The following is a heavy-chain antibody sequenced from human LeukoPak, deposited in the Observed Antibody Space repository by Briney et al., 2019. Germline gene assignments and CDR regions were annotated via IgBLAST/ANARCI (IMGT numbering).Heavy chain of an antibody. CDR1: GGTFSSYA. CDR3: ARDRVQLWLSFDY. Sequence: ASVKVSCKASGGTFSSYAISWVRQAPGQGLEWMGGIIPIFGTANYAQKFQGRVTITADESTSTAYMELSSLRSEDTAVYYCARDRVQLWLSFDYWGQGTLVTVSS. J-gene: IGHJ4*02. D-gene: IGHD5-18*01. CDR2: IIPIFGTA. V-gene: IGHV1-69*13.